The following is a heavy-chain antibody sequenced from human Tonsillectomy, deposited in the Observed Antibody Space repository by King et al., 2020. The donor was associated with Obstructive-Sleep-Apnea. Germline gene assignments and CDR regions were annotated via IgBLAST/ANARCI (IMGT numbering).Heavy chain of an antibody. V-gene: IGHV3-11*01. Sequence: VQLVESGGALVKPGGSLRLSCAASGFYVDDYYMSWIRQGPGKRLEWVSYISSSGNGIHYKDSVKGRFTISRDNTRNSVILHMNSLRVEDTAVYYCARERSAAVEYFDHWGQGTVVTVSS. CDR1: GFYVDDYY. D-gene: IGHD3-3*01. J-gene: IGHJ4*02. CDR2: ISSSGNGI. CDR3: ARERSAAVEYFDH.